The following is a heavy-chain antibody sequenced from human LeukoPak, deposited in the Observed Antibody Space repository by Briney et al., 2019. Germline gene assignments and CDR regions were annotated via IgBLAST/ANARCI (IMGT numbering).Heavy chain of an antibody. CDR1: GFTFSSYA. CDR2: ISGSGGST. J-gene: IGHJ4*02. V-gene: IGHV3-23*01. CDR3: VKYDFWSGYYYFDY. Sequence: GGSLRLSCAASGFTFSSYAMSWVRQAPGKGLEWVSAISGSGGSTYYADSVKGRFTISRDNSKNTLYLQMNSLRAEDTAVYYCVKYDFWSGYYYFDYWGQGTLVTVSS. D-gene: IGHD3-3*01.